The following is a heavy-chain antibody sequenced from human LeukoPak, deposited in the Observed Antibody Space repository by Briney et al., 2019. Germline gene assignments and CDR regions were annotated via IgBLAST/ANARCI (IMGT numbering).Heavy chain of an antibody. D-gene: IGHD3-10*01. CDR1: RFTFSTYA. J-gene: IGHJ2*01. V-gene: IGHV3-23*01. Sequence: GGSLRLSCAASRFTFSTYAMNWVRQAPGKGLEWVSAISGSGGSTYYADSVKGRFTVSRDNSKNTLYLQMNSLRAEDTAVYYCAKESFVYFDLWGRGTLVTVSS. CDR2: ISGSGGST. CDR3: AKESFVYFDL.